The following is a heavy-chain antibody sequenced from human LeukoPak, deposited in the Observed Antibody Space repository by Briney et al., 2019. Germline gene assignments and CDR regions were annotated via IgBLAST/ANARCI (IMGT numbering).Heavy chain of an antibody. Sequence: SETLSLTCAVSGGSISSGGYSWSWIRQPPGKGLEWIGYIYHSGSTYYNPSLKSRVTISVDRSKNQFSLKLSSVTAADTAVYYCARVSTTYGDYGRPLADWFDPWGQGTLVTVSS. D-gene: IGHD4-17*01. CDR2: IYHSGST. CDR3: ARVSTTYGDYGRPLADWFDP. V-gene: IGHV4-30-2*01. CDR1: GGSISSGGYS. J-gene: IGHJ5*02.